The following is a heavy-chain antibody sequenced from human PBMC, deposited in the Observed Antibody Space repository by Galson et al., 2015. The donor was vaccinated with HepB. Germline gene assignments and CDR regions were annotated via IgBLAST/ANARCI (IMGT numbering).Heavy chain of an antibody. V-gene: IGHV1-24*01. CDR1: GYTLTELS. Sequence: SVKVSCKVSGYTLTELSMHWVRQAPGKGLEWMGGFDPEDGETIYAQKFQGRVTMTEDTSTDTAYMELSSLRSEDTAVYYCATSAPNTDYGGNSDFDYWGQGTLVTVSS. J-gene: IGHJ4*02. D-gene: IGHD4-23*01. CDR2: FDPEDGET. CDR3: ATSAPNTDYGGNSDFDY.